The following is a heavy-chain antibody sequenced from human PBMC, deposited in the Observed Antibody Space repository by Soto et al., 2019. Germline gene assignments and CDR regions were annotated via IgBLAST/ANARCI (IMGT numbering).Heavy chain of an antibody. D-gene: IGHD1-26*01. CDR2: IYYSGST. J-gene: IGHJ5*02. Sequence: LEILSLTCTVSGGSISSYYWSWIRQPPGKGLEWIGYIYYSGSTNYNPSLKSRFIISRDNAKNSLHLQMNSLRAEDTALYFCARDHPLGAPTLDLWGQGTLVTVSS. V-gene: IGHV4-59*12. CDR3: ARDHPLGAPTLDL. CDR1: GGSISSYY.